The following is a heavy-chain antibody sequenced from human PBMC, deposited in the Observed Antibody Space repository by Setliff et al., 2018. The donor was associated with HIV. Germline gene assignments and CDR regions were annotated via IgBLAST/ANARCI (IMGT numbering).Heavy chain of an antibody. D-gene: IGHD6-19*01. Sequence: SETLSLTCTVSGGSIRSYYWSWIRQPPGKALEWIGYIYLNGGTDYNPSLKSRVTISADTSRNQFSLKLTSVTAADTAVYHCARVSSSWFVDYWGQGTLVTVSS. CDR3: ARVSSSWFVDY. CDR2: IYLNGGT. V-gene: IGHV4-59*01. J-gene: IGHJ4*02. CDR1: GGSIRSYY.